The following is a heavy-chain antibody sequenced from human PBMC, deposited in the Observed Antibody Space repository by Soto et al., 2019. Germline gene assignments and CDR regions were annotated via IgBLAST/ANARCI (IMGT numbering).Heavy chain of an antibody. D-gene: IGHD1-1*01. J-gene: IGHJ5*02. V-gene: IGHV4-4*07. CDR2: IYVSGAT. CDR1: GASVTTKY. CDR3: ARDGGTGGWNPNWFDP. Sequence: QVQLQESGPGLVKPSETLSLICNVSGASVTTKYWNWIRQPAGKGLEWLGRIYVSGATSYNPALKSRLTMSVDPSKNQFSLRLKSVTAADTAVYYCARDGGTGGWNPNWFDPWGQGILVTVSS.